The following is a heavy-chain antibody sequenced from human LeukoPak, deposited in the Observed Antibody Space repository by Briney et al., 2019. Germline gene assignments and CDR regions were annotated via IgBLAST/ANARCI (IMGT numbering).Heavy chain of an antibody. J-gene: IGHJ4*02. CDR3: AKDRVAAAGPFRGFDY. D-gene: IGHD6-13*01. CDR2: ISYDGSNK. CDR1: GFTFSSYG. V-gene: IGHV3-30*18. Sequence: PGGSLRLSCAASGFTFSSYGMHWVRQAPGKGLEWVAVISYDGSNKYYADSVKGRFTISRDNSKNTLYLQMNSLRAEDTAVYYCAKDRVAAAGPFRGFDYWGQGTLVTVSS.